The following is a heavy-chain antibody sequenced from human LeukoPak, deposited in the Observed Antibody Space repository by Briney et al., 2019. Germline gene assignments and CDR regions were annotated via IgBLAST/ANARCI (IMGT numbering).Heavy chain of an antibody. D-gene: IGHD3-22*01. V-gene: IGHV1-8*02. Sequence: ASVKVSCKASGGTFSSYDINWVRQATGQGLEWMGWMNPNSGNTGYAQKFQGRVTMTRNTSISTAYMELSSLRSEDTAVYYCYYYDSSGYYDLTDYWGQGTLVTVSS. CDR3: YYYDSSGYYDLTDY. CDR2: MNPNSGNT. J-gene: IGHJ4*02. CDR1: GGTFSSYD.